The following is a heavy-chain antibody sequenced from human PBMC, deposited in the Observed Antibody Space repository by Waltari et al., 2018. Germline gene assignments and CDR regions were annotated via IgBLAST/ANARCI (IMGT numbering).Heavy chain of an antibody. V-gene: IGHV4-59*04. CDR1: GFTLGTYG. Sequence: VQLVESGGGLVKPGESLRISCAASGFTLGTYGLTWIRQAPGKGLEWIGNIYYSGSTYYNPSLESRVAISVDTSKNQFFLSLTSVTAADAAIYYCARAECSTSSCFFVSGFDPWGQGIQVTVSS. CDR3: ARAECSTSSCFFVSGFDP. D-gene: IGHD6-6*01. J-gene: IGHJ5*02. CDR2: IYYSGST.